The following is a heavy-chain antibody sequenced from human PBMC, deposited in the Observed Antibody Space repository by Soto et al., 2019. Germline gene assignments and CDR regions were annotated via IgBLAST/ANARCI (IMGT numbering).Heavy chain of an antibody. D-gene: IGHD6-19*01. CDR2: INPSGDST. J-gene: IGHJ4*02. CDR1: GSTFSSYY. Sequence: QVQLVQSGADVKKPGASVKVSCKAYGSTFSSYYMHWVRQAPGQGLELLGVINPSGDSTNYAQKFQGRVTMTRDTSTSTVYLEVTSLRSEDTAVYYCARVGSQMIVAATDYFDDWGQGPLVTVSA. V-gene: IGHV1-46*03. CDR3: ARVGSQMIVAATDYFDD.